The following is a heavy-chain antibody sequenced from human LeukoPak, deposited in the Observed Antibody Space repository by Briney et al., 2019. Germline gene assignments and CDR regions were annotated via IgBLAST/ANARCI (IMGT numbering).Heavy chain of an antibody. CDR3: AKRSGYDAFDI. Sequence: PSETLSLTCTVSGGSISSGGYYWSWIRQPPGRGLEWIGYIYHSGDIYYNPSLKSRGTISVDRSKNQVSLKLSSVTAADTAVYYCAKRSGYDAFDIWGQGTVVTVSS. CDR1: GGSISSGGYY. J-gene: IGHJ3*02. V-gene: IGHV4-30-2*01. D-gene: IGHD3-3*01. CDR2: IYHSGDI.